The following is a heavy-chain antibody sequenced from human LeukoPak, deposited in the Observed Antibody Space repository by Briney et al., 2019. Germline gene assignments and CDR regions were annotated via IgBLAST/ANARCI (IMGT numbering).Heavy chain of an antibody. Sequence: GGSLRPSCAASGFTFINAWMSWVRQAPGKGLEWVGRIKSKTDGGTTDYPAPVKGRFTISRDDSKNTLYLQMNSLKTEDTAVYYCTKHSGSPVENRVYYYGMDVWGQGTTVTVSS. V-gene: IGHV3-15*01. J-gene: IGHJ6*02. CDR2: IKSKTDGGTT. CDR3: TKHSGSPVENRVYYYGMDV. D-gene: IGHD3-10*01. CDR1: GFTFINAW.